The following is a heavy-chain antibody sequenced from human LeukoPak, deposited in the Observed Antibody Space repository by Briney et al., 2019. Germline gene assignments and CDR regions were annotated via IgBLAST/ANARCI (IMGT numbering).Heavy chain of an antibody. V-gene: IGHV3-30*04. CDR3: TTPQTDYDILTGYVYYYYMDV. CDR2: ISYDGSNK. Sequence: GRSLRLSCAASGFTFSSYAMHWVRQAPGKGLEWVAVISYDGSNKYYADSVKGRFTISRDNSKNTLYLQMNSLRAEDTAVYYCTTPQTDYDILTGYVYYYYMDVWGKGTTVTVSS. J-gene: IGHJ6*03. CDR1: GFTFSSYA. D-gene: IGHD3-9*01.